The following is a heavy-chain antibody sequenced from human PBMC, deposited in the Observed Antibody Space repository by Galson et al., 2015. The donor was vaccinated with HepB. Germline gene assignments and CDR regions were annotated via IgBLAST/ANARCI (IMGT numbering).Heavy chain of an antibody. CDR2: IYWDDDK. J-gene: IGHJ5*02. CDR3: ALTYYYDSSGYANWFDP. V-gene: IGHV2-5*02. D-gene: IGHD3-22*01. Sequence: PALVKPTQTLTLTCTFSGFSLSTSGVGVGWIRQPPGKALEWLALIYWDDDKRYSPSLKSRLTITKDTSKNQVVLTMTNMDPVDTATYYCALTYYYDSSGYANWFDPWGQGTLVTVSS. CDR1: GFSLSTSGVG.